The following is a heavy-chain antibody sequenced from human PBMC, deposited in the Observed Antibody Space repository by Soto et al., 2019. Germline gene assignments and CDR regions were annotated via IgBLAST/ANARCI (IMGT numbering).Heavy chain of an antibody. CDR1: GGSFNNYC. CDR3: ARGDYGQYDAYNWFDP. CDR2: VCPGGRT. D-gene: IGHD3-10*01. V-gene: IGHV4-34*02. Sequence: QVRLQQWGAGLVRPSETLSLTCAVYGGSFNNYCWSWIRQPPGKGLEWIGEVCPGGRTNYSPTLKREVTIAVEGSKTQFSLRLTSVTVADTAVYYCARGDYGQYDAYNWFDPWGQGNLVIVAS. J-gene: IGHJ5*02.